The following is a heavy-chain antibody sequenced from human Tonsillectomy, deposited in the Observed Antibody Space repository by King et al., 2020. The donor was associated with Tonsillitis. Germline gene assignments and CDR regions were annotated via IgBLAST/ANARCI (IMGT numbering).Heavy chain of an antibody. CDR2: ISHSGST. J-gene: IGHJ5*02. CDR1: GGSFSGYY. D-gene: IGHD6-13*01. V-gene: IGHV4-34*01. Sequence: HVQLQQWGAGLLKPSETLSLTCAVYGGSFSGYYWSWIRQPPEKGLEWIGEISHSGSTNYNPSLKSRVTISVDTSKNQFSLKLSSVTAADTAVYYCASGYYFGYSISRNWFDPWGQGTLVTVSS. CDR3: ASGYYFGYSISRNWFDP.